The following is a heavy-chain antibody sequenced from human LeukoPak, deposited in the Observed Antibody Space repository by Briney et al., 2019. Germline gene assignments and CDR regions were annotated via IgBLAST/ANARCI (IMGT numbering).Heavy chain of an antibody. CDR2: IYTSGST. V-gene: IGHV4-4*07. D-gene: IGHD6-6*01. J-gene: IGHJ1*01. Sequence: PSETLSLTCTVSGGSISSYYWSWIRQPPGKGLEWIGRIYTSGSTDYNPSLKSRVTMSVDTSKNQFSLKLSSVTAAGTAVYYCARVLAARPYYFQNWGQGTLVTVSS. CDR3: ARVLAARPYYFQN. CDR1: GGSISSYY.